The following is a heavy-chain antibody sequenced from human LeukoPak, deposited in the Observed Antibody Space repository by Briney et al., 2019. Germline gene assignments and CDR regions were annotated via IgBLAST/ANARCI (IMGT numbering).Heavy chain of an antibody. CDR1: GGSISSSSYY. V-gene: IGHV4-39*07. CDR2: IYYSGST. Sequence: KPSETLSLTCTVSGGSISSSSYYWGWIRQPPGKGLEWIGSIYYSGSTYYNPSLKSRVTISVDTSKNQFSLKLSSVTAADTAVYYCARAIAYSSSWSPYFDYWGQGTLVTVSS. CDR3: ARAIAYSSSWSPYFDY. J-gene: IGHJ4*02. D-gene: IGHD6-13*01.